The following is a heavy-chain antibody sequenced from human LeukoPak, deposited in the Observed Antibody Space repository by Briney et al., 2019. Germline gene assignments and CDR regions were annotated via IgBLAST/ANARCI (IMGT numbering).Heavy chain of an antibody. V-gene: IGHV1-2*02. CDR2: INPNSGGT. D-gene: IGHD4-11*01. CDR3: ARGKRAAPSNYVSSFRYYFDY. Sequence: ASVKVSCKASGYTFTGYYMHWVRQAPGQVLEGVGWINPNSGGTNYAQKFQGRVTMTRDTSISTAYMELSRLRSDDTAVYYCARGKRAAPSNYVSSFRYYFDYWGQGTLVTVSS. CDR1: GYTFTGYY. J-gene: IGHJ4*02.